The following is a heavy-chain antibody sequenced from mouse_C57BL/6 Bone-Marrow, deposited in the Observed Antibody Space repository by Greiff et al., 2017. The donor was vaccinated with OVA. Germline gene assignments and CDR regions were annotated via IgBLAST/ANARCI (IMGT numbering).Heavy chain of an antibody. V-gene: IGHV1-81*01. CDR2: IYPRSGNT. D-gene: IGHD1-1*01. J-gene: IGHJ4*01. Sequence: QVQLQQSGAELARPGASVKLSCKASGYTFTSYGISLVKQRTGQGLEWIGEIYPRSGNTYYNEKFKGKATLTADKSSSTAYMELRSLTSEDSAVYFCARRLTTVVATRAMDDWGQGTSVTVSS. CDR3: ARRLTTVVATRAMDD. CDR1: GYTFTSYG.